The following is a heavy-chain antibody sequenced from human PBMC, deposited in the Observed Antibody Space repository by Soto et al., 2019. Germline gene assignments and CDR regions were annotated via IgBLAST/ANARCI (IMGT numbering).Heavy chain of an antibody. V-gene: IGHV1-8*01. CDR1: GYTFTSYD. J-gene: IGHJ4*02. CDR3: ARGQDSSSWYPPGFDY. CDR2: MNPNSGNT. D-gene: IGHD6-13*01. Sequence: QVQLVQSGAEVKKPGASVKVSCKASGYTFTSYDINWVRQATGQGLEWMGWMNPNSGNTGYAQKFQGRVTMTRNTSISTAYMELSSLRSEDTAVYYCARGQDSSSWYPPGFDYWGQGTLVTVSS.